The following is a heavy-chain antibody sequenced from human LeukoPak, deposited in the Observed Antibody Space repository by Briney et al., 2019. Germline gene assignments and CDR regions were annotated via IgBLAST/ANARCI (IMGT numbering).Heavy chain of an antibody. CDR2: ISSSSSYI. J-gene: IGHJ4*02. D-gene: IGHD1-26*01. CDR3: ARDNRTWEPLDY. V-gene: IGHV3-21*01. CDR1: GFTFSSYS. Sequence: GGSLRLSCAASGFTFSSYSMNWVRQAPGKGLEWVSSISSSSSYIYYADSVKGRFTISRDNAKNSLYLQMNSLRAEDTAVYYCARDNRTWEPLDYWGQGTLVTVSS.